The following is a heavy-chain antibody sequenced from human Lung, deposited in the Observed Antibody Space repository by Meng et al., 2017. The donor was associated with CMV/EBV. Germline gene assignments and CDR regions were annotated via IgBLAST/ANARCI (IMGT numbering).Heavy chain of an antibody. Sequence: YNMNRVRQAPGKGLGWVSSIRSSGNYIYYADSVKGRFTISRDNAKNSVYLQMNRLRAEDTAVYYCARVFEGPYGSGDYGDYDVGYWGQGTLVTVSS. V-gene: IGHV3-21*01. CDR3: ARVFEGPYGSGDYGDYDVGY. CDR1: YN. D-gene: IGHD4-17*01. CDR2: IRSSGNYI. J-gene: IGHJ4*02.